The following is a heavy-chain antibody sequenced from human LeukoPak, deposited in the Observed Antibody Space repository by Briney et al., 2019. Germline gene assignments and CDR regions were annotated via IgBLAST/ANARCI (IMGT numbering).Heavy chain of an antibody. D-gene: IGHD4-17*01. CDR3: ARDEDYGDVEYFQH. Sequence: ASVKVSCKASGGTFSSYAISWVRQAPGQGLEWMGGIIPIFGTANYAQKFQGRVTITADKSTSTAYMELSSLRSEDTAVYNCARDEDYGDVEYFQHWGQGTLVTVSS. J-gene: IGHJ1*01. CDR2: IIPIFGTA. CDR1: GGTFSSYA. V-gene: IGHV1-69*06.